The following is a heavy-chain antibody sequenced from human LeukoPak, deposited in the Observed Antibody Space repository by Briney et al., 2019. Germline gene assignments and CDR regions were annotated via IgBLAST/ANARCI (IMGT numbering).Heavy chain of an antibody. CDR2: MNPNSGNT. D-gene: IGHD6-6*01. CDR1: GYTFTSYD. Sequence: AASVKVSCKASGYTFTSYDINWVRQATGQGLEWMGWMNPNSGNTGYAQKFQGRVTIIRNTSISTAYMELSSLRSEDTAVYYCARETSSRYFDFWGQGTLLTVSS. CDR3: ARETSSRYFDF. V-gene: IGHV1-8*01. J-gene: IGHJ4*02.